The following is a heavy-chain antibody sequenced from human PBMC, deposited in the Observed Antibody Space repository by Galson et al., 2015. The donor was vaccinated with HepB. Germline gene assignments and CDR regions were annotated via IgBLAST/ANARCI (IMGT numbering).Heavy chain of an antibody. CDR1: GFTFSSSW. D-gene: IGHD2/OR15-2a*01. V-gene: IGHV3-74*01. J-gene: IGHJ4*02. CDR2: INSDESST. Sequence: SLRLSGAASGFTFSSSWMHWVRQAPGKGLVWVSRINSDESSTSYADSVKGRFTISRDNGKNTLYLQMNSLRAEDTAVYYCVRAIGLDFDYWGQGTLVTVSS. CDR3: VRAIGLDFDY.